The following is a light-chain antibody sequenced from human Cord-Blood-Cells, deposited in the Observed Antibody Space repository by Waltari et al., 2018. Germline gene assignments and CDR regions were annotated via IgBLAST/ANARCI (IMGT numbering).Light chain of an antibody. Sequence: QSALTQPAPVSGPPEQSITISSTGTTSTVGGFNNVPWYQQHPGKAPKLMIYDVSNRPSGVSNRFSGSKSGNTASLTISGLQAEDEADYYCSSYTSSSTPVFGGGTKLTVL. CDR2: DVS. J-gene: IGLJ3*02. V-gene: IGLV2-14*03. CDR3: SSYTSSSTPV. CDR1: TSTVGGFNN.